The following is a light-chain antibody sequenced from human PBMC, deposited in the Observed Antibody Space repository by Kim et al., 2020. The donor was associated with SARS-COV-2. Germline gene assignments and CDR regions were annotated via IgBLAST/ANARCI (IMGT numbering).Light chain of an antibody. CDR1: KLGDKY. V-gene: IGLV3-1*01. Sequence: SYELTQPPSVSVSPGQTASITCSGDKLGDKYACWYQQKPGQSPVLVIYQDSKRPSGIHERFSGSNSGNTATLTISGTQAMDEADYYCKAWDSSTAWVFGGGTQLTVL. CDR2: QDS. J-gene: IGLJ3*02. CDR3: KAWDSSTAWV.